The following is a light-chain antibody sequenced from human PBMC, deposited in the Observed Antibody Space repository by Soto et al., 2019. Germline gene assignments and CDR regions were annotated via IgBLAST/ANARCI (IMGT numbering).Light chain of an antibody. Sequence: DVVMTQTPLSLSVAPGQPASISCKSSQSLLHITGETFLFWYLQKPGQSPQLLIYEVSTRVSGVPDRFSGSGSGTDFTLEISRVETDDVGVYYCMQRIEFPYTFGQGTKLEIK. CDR3: MQRIEFPYT. CDR1: QSLLHITGETF. V-gene: IGKV2-29*03. CDR2: EVS. J-gene: IGKJ2*01.